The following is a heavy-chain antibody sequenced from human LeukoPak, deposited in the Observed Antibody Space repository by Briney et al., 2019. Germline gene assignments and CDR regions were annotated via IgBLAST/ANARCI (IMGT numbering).Heavy chain of an antibody. CDR2: IYTSGST. CDR3: ARVRLLWFGELPQYYFDY. D-gene: IGHD3-10*01. Sequence: SETLCLTCTVSGGSISSYYWSWIRQPAGKGLEWIGGIYTSGSTNYNPSLKSRVTMSVDTSKNQFSLKLSSVTAADTAVYYCARVRLLWFGELPQYYFDYWGQGTLVTVSS. J-gene: IGHJ4*02. CDR1: GGSISSYY. V-gene: IGHV4-4*07.